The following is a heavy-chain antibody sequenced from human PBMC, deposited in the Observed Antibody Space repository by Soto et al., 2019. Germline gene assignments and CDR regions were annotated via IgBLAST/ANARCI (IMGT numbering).Heavy chain of an antibody. CDR3: ARLSPQG. CDR2: IIPILGIA. CDR1: GGNFSSYT. V-gene: IGHV1-69*02. J-gene: IGHJ4*02. Sequence: QVQLVQSGAEVKKPGSSVKVSCKASGGNFSSYTISWVRQAPGQGLEWMGRIIPILGIANYEQKFQGRVTITADKSTSTAYMELSSLRSEDTAVYYCARLSPQGWGQGTLVTVSS.